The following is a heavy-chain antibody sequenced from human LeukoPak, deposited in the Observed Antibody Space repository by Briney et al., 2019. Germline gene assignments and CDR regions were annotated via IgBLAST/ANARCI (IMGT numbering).Heavy chain of an antibody. Sequence: GGSLRLSCVVSGIKFSDAWMSWVRQAPGKGLEWVGRIKSRGGGGTADYAAPVKGRFTISRDDSENTVYLLMDSLQTEDTAVYYCTWMTTIVTVDFWGQGTLVTASS. CDR2: IKSRGGGGTA. J-gene: IGHJ4*02. V-gene: IGHV3-15*01. CDR1: GIKFSDAW. CDR3: TWMTTIVTVDF. D-gene: IGHD4-11*01.